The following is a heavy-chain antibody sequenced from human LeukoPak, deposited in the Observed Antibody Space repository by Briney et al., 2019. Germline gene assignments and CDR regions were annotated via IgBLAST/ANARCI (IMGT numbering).Heavy chain of an antibody. D-gene: IGHD4-11*01. CDR2: INPNSGGT. J-gene: IGHJ4*02. CDR3: ARGEYSNYPKFVY. V-gene: IGHV1-2*06. CDR1: GYTFTGYY. Sequence: ASVKVSCKASGYTFTGYYMHWVRQAPGQGLEWMGRINPNSGGTNYAQKFQGRVTVTRDTSISTAYMELSRLRSDDTAVYYCARGEYSNYPKFVYWGQGTLVTVSS.